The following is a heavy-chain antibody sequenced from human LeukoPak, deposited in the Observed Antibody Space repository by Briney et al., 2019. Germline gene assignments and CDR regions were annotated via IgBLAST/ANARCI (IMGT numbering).Heavy chain of an antibody. V-gene: IGHV3-23*01. D-gene: IGHD3-22*01. Sequence: GGSLRLSCVASGFTFSSYAMTWVRQAPGKGLERVSAVTDSGDKVFYADSVKGRFTISRDNSKNTLYLQMSSLRVEDTAVYYCVKGSGSSGYYPLNYWGQGTLVTVSS. J-gene: IGHJ4*02. CDR2: VTDSGDKV. CDR3: VKGSGSSGYYPLNY. CDR1: GFTFSSYA.